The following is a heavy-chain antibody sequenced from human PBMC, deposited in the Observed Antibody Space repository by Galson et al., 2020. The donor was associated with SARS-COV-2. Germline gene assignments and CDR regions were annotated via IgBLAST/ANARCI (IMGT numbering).Heavy chain of an antibody. J-gene: IGHJ4*02. Sequence: SETLSLTCTVSGGSISSSSYYWGWIRQPPGKGLEWIGSIYYSGSTYYNPSLKSRVTISVDTSKNQFSLKLSSVTAADTAVYYCARGGSWWLQSSDYFDYWGQGTLVTVSS. D-gene: IGHD5-12*01. CDR2: IYYSGST. CDR3: ARGGSWWLQSSDYFDY. CDR1: GGSISSSSYY. V-gene: IGHV4-39*07.